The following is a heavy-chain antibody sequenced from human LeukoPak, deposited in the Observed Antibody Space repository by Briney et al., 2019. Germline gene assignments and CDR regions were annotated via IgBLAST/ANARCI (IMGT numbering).Heavy chain of an antibody. Sequence: KAGGSLRLSCAASGFTFSSYSMNWVRQAPGKGLEWVSSISCSSSYIYYADSVKGRFTISRDNAKNSLYLQMNSLRAEDTAVYYCARGAVYSSSYAFDIWGQGTMVTVSS. CDR1: GFTFSSYS. V-gene: IGHV3-21*01. J-gene: IGHJ3*02. D-gene: IGHD6-13*01. CDR3: ARGAVYSSSYAFDI. CDR2: ISCSSSYI.